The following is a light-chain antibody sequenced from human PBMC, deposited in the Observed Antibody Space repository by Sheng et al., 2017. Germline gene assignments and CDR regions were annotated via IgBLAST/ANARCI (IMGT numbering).Light chain of an antibody. CDR3: QVWDNTRDQVYV. J-gene: IGLJ1*01. CDR2: YDS. CDR1: NIGSKN. V-gene: IGLV3-21*04. Sequence: SYVLTQPPSVSVAPGQTARITCEGYNIGSKNAHWYQQKPGQAPVLVIYYDSDRPSGIPERFSGSNSGNTATLTISRVEVGDEADYYCQVWDNTRDQVYVFGTGTKVTVL.